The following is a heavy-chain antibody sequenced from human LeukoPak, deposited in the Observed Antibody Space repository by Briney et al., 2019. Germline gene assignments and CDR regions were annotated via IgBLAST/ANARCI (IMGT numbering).Heavy chain of an antibody. CDR3: TTEPDSSGYYLTFDY. V-gene: IGHV3-15*01. D-gene: IGHD3-22*01. J-gene: IGHJ4*02. Sequence: GGSLRLSCAASGFTFSNAWMSWVRQAPGKGLEWVGRIKSKTDGGTTDYAAPVKGRSTISRDDSKNTLYLQMNSLKTEDTAVYYCTTEPDSSGYYLTFDYWGQGTLVTVSS. CDR1: GFTFSNAW. CDR2: IKSKTDGGTT.